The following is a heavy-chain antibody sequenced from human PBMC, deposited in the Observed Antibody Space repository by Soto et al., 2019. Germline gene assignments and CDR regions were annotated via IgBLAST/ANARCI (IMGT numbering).Heavy chain of an antibody. V-gene: IGHV1-58*01. CDR2: IVVGSGNT. D-gene: IGHD2-15*01. J-gene: IGHJ6*02. CDR1: GFTFTSSA. Sequence: GASVKVSCKASGFTFTSSAVQWVRQARGQRLEWIGWIVVGSGNTNYAQKFQERVTITRDMSTSTAYMELSSLRSEDTAVYYCAAGGENCSGGSCPDDYYGMDVWGQGTTVTVSS. CDR3: AAGGENCSGGSCPDDYYGMDV.